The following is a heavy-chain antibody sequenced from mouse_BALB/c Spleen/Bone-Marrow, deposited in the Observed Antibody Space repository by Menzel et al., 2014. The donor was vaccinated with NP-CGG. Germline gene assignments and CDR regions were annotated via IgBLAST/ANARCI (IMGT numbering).Heavy chain of an antibody. V-gene: IGHV5-6*01. D-gene: IGHD3-3*01. CDR2: ISSGGSYT. Sequence: SLKLSCAASGFTFSSYGMSWVRQTPDKRLEWVATISSGGSYTYYPDSVKGRFTISRDNAKNTLYLQMSSLKSEDTAMYYCARHRDAMDYWGQGTSVTVSS. CDR3: ARHRDAMDY. CDR1: GFTFSSYG. J-gene: IGHJ4*01.